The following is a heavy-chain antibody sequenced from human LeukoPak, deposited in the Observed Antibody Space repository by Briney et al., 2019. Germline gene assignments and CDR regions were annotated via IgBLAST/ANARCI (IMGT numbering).Heavy chain of an antibody. V-gene: IGHV3-7*01. J-gene: IGHJ4*02. CDR1: GFTFSSYW. CDR2: IKQDGSEK. Sequence: GGSLRLSCAASGFTFSSYWMNWVRQAPGKGLEWVANIKQDGSEKYYVDSVKGRFTISRDNAKDSLFLQMNSLRAEDTAVYYCATSRTFDYWGQGTLVAVSS. CDR3: ATSRTFDY. D-gene: IGHD3/OR15-3a*01.